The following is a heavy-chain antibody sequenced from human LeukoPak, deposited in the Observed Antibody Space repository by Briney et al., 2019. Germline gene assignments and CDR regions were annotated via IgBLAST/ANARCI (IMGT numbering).Heavy chain of an antibody. J-gene: IGHJ6*03. CDR1: GYTFTSYG. CDR3: ARRASITIFGVVITNYYYYYMDV. Sequence: ASVKVSCKASGYTFTSYGISWVRQAPGQGLEWMGWISAYNGNTNYAQKLQGRVTMTTDTSTSTAYMELRSLRSDDTAVYYCARRASITIFGVVITNYYYYYMDVWGKGTTVTVSS. D-gene: IGHD3-3*01. V-gene: IGHV1-18*01. CDR2: ISAYNGNT.